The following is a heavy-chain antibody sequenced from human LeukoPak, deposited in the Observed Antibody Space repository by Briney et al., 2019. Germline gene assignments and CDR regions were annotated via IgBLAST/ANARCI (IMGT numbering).Heavy chain of an antibody. CDR2: INSNTGDT. Sequence: ASVKPSCKTSGYTFITYYIHWLRQAPGQGLEWMGRINSNTGDTNYAQNFQGRVTMARDTSFSTAYMELSRLMSDDTAVYYCAREGGHGYDYWGQGTLVTVSS. D-gene: IGHD5-24*01. CDR1: GYTFITYY. CDR3: AREGGHGYDY. J-gene: IGHJ4*02. V-gene: IGHV1-2*06.